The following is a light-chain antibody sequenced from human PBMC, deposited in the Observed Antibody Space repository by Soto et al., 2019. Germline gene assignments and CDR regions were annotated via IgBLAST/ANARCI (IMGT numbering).Light chain of an antibody. V-gene: IGKV3-20*01. Sequence: EIVLTQSPGTLYLSPGERATLSCRASQSVSSSYLAWYQQKPGQAPRLLIYGASSSATGITDRFSGSGSGTDFTLTISSLEPEECAVYYSQQYGSSPLYTFGQGTKLEIK. CDR2: GAS. CDR1: QSVSSSY. J-gene: IGKJ2*01. CDR3: QQYGSSPLYT.